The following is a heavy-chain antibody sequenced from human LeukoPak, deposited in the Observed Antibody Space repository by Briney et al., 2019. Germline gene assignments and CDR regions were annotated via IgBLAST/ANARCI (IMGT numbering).Heavy chain of an antibody. Sequence: SETLSLTCTVSGGSISSYYWSWIRQPAGKGLEWIGRIYTSGSTNYNPSLKSRVTMSVDTSKNQFSLKLSSVTAADTAVYYCARGEDIVVVPAAQNWFDPWGQGTLATVSS. J-gene: IGHJ5*02. D-gene: IGHD2-2*01. CDR1: GGSISSYY. CDR2: IYTSGST. V-gene: IGHV4-4*07. CDR3: ARGEDIVVVPAAQNWFDP.